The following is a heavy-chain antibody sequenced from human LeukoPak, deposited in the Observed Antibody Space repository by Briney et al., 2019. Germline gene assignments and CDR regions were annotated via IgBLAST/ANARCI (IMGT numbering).Heavy chain of an antibody. J-gene: IGHJ4*02. D-gene: IGHD3-10*01. V-gene: IGHV3-23*01. CDR1: GFTFSSYA. Sequence: SGGSLRLSCAASGFTFSSYAMSWVRQAPGKGLEWVSGIVGSGGSTYYADSVKGRFTISRDNSKNTLYLQMNSLRAEDTALYYCGKRSSGRSGFDYWGQGTLVTVSS. CDR2: IVGSGGST. CDR3: GKRSSGRSGFDY.